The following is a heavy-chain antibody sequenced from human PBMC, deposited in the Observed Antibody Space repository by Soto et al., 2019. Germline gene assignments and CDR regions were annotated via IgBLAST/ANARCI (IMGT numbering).Heavy chain of an antibody. Sequence: XGSLKLSCSASGFTFSSYWMHWVRQAPGKGLVWVSRINNDGSNTNYADSVRGRFTISRDTAKNTLYLQMNSLRAEDTAVYYCARGRGYCTNAVCRNHYFDYWGQGTPVTVSS. CDR3: ARGRGYCTNAVCRNHYFDY. J-gene: IGHJ4*02. V-gene: IGHV3-74*01. CDR1: GFTFSSYW. D-gene: IGHD2-8*01. CDR2: INNDGSNT.